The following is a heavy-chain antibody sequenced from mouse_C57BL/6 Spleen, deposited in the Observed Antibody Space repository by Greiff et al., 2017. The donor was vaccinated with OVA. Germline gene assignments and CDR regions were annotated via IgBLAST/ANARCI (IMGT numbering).Heavy chain of an antibody. CDR2: IDPENGDT. Sequence: EVKLQQSGAELVRPGASVKLSCTASGFNIKDDYMHWVKQRPEQGLEWIGWIDPENGDTEYASKFQGKATITADTSSNTAYLQLSSLTSEDTAVYYCTTGDGDYWGQGTTLTVSS. CDR3: TTGDGDY. J-gene: IGHJ2*01. CDR1: GFNIKDDY. D-gene: IGHD3-3*01. V-gene: IGHV14-4*01.